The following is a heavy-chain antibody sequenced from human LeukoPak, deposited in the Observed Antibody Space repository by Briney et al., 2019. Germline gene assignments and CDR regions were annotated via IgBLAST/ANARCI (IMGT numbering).Heavy chain of an antibody. J-gene: IGHJ4*02. CDR1: GFTFSSYA. Sequence: PGGSLRLSCAASGFTFSSYAMSWVRQAPGKGLEWVSAISGSGGSTYYADSVRDRFTISRDNSRNTLYLQMNSLRPEDTAVYYCAREPTYSSSLDYWGREPWSPSPQ. D-gene: IGHD6-6*01. V-gene: IGHV3-23*01. CDR3: AREPTYSSSLDY. CDR2: ISGSGGST.